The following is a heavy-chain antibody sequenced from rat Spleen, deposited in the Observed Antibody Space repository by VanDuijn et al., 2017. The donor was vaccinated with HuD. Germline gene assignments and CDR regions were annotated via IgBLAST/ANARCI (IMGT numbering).Heavy chain of an antibody. V-gene: IGHV2-45*01. J-gene: IGHJ3*01. D-gene: IGHD1-11*01. Sequence: QVQLMESGPGLVQPSETLSLTCTVSGFSLTSYNVHWVRQPPGKGLEWMGVMWSGGSTDYNSALKSRLSISRDTSKNQVFLKMNSLQSADTTTYYCTRGGCAEGVWDWFAYWGQGTLVTVSS. CDR1: GFSLTSYN. CDR3: TRGGCAEGVWDWFAY. CDR2: MWSGGST.